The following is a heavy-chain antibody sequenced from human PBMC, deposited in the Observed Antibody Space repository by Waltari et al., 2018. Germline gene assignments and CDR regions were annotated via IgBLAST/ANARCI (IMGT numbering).Heavy chain of an antibody. CDR1: GYSFTSYW. CDR2: IYPGDSDT. CDR3: ARRIFSFGSTTIYYFDY. D-gene: IGHD3-3*01. Sequence: EVQLVQSGAEVKKPGESLKISCKGSGYSFTSYWIGWVRQMPGKGLEWMGSIYPGDSDTRYSPSFQGQVTISADKSISTAYLQWSSLKASDTAMYYCARRIFSFGSTTIYYFDYWGQGTLVTVSS. J-gene: IGHJ4*02. V-gene: IGHV5-51*03.